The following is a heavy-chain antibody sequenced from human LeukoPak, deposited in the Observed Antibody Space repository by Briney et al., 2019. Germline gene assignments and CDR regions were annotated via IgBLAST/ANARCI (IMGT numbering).Heavy chain of an antibody. CDR1: EYTFTDYY. CDR2: INPKSGGT. CDR3: ARGAGSYGSAFDI. J-gene: IGHJ3*02. Sequence: ASVKVSCKASEYTFTDYYMHWVRQAPGQGLEWMGRINPKSGGTNYAQKFQGRVTMTRDTSITTAYMELTRPRSDDTAVYYCARGAGSYGSAFDIWGQGTMVIVSS. D-gene: IGHD1-26*01. V-gene: IGHV1-2*06.